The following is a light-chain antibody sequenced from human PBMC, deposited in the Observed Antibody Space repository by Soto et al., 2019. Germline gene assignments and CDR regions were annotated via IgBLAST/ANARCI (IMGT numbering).Light chain of an antibody. V-gene: IGKV3-20*01. J-gene: IGKJ1*01. CDR1: QSVSSSY. CDR2: GTP. Sequence: EIVLSQSPGNLSLSPGGRATLSCRGSQSVSSSYLALYQQKPGQAPRLLIYGTPSRATGIPDRFSGSGSGTDFTLTISRLEPEDFAVYYCQEYGSSPRTCGQGTKVDIK. CDR3: QEYGSSPRT.